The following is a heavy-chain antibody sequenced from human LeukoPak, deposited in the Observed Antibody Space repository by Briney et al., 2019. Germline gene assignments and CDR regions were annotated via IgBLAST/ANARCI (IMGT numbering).Heavy chain of an antibody. CDR2: IIPHVGSP. V-gene: IGHV1-69*13. J-gene: IGHJ1*01. CDR3: ARGGLVYDFLTGYYAPGLEYFHH. CDR1: GYTFTSYG. Sequence: GASVKVSCKASGYTFTSYGISWVRQAPGQGLQWLGGIIPHVGSPRYTERLQDRITITADESTTTAYLELSSLRSDDTAVYYCARGGLVYDFLTGYYAPGLEYFHHWGQGSLVIVSS. D-gene: IGHD3/OR15-3a*01.